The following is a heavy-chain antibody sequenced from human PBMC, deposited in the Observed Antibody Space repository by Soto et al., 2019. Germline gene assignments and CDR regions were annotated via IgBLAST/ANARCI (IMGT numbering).Heavy chain of an antibody. J-gene: IGHJ5*02. CDR3: ARRTGYGSSISCLNWFDP. Sequence: SETLSLTCTVSGGSISSTDYYWGWIRQPPGKGLEWIGSIYYSGSTYYNPSLKSRVTISVDTSKNQFSLKLSSVTAADTAVYYCARRTGYGSSISCLNWFDPWGQGTLVTVSS. CDR1: GGSISSTDYY. CDR2: IYYSGST. V-gene: IGHV4-39*01. D-gene: IGHD2-2*01.